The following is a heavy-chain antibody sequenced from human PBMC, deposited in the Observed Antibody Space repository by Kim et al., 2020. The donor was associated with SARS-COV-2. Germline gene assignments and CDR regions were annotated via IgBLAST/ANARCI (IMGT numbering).Heavy chain of an antibody. CDR1: GGTFSSYA. V-gene: IGHV1-69*13. Sequence: SVKVSCKASGGTFSSYAISWVRQAPGQGLEWMGGIIPIFGTANYAQKFQGRATITADESTSTAYMELSSLRSEDTAVYYCARGDGFRGYAGFTYYGMDVWGQGTTVTVSS. J-gene: IGHJ6*02. CDR2: IIPIFGTA. D-gene: IGHD3-16*01. CDR3: ARGDGFRGYAGFTYYGMDV.